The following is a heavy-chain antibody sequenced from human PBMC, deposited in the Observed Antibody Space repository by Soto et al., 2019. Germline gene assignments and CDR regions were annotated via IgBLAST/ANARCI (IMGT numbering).Heavy chain of an antibody. D-gene: IGHD3-22*01. CDR2: IRSKANSYAT. CDR1: GFTFSGSA. V-gene: IGHV3-73*01. J-gene: IGHJ3*02. Sequence: QAGGSLRLSCAASGFTFSGSAMHWVRQASGKGLEWVGRIRSKANSYATAYAASVKGRFTISRDDSKNTAYLQMNSLKTEDTAVYYCTRPTYYYDSSGSTDAFDIWGRGTMVTVSS. CDR3: TRPTYYYDSSGSTDAFDI.